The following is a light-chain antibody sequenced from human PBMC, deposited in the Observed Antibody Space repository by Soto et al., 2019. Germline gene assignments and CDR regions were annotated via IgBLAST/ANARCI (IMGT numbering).Light chain of an antibody. CDR2: GAS. CDR1: QNILSN. Sequence: EIVLMQSPGTLSLSPGERATLSCRASQNILSNLAWYQQKPGQAPRLLIYGASTRATGIPARFSGSGSGTDFTLTISGLEPEDFAVYYCQQRSNWPITFGQGTRLEIK. V-gene: IGKV3-11*01. CDR3: QQRSNWPIT. J-gene: IGKJ5*01.